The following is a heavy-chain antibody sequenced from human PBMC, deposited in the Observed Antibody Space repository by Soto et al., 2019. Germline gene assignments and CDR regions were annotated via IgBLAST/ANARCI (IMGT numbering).Heavy chain of an antibody. J-gene: IGHJ4*02. D-gene: IGHD3-22*01. CDR2: INPNSGGT. Sequence: ASVKVSCKASGYTFTGYYMHWVRQAPGQGLEWMGWINPNSGGTNYAQKFQGRVTMTRDTYISTAYMELSRLRSDDTAVYYCASSRRYYDSSGYSPNFDYWGQGTLVTVSS. V-gene: IGHV1-2*02. CDR3: ASSRRYYDSSGYSPNFDY. CDR1: GYTFTGYY.